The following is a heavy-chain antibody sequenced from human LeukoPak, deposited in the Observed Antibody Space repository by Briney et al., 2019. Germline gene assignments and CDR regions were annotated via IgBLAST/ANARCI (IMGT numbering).Heavy chain of an antibody. CDR1: GGSISSSSYY. D-gene: IGHD3-10*01. Sequence: PSETLSLTCTVSGGSISSSSYYWGWIRQPPGKGLEWIGSIYYSGSTYYNPSLKSRVTISVDTSKNQFSLKLSSVTAADTAVYYCAREIELWFGELRWFDPWGQGTLVTVSS. V-gene: IGHV4-39*07. J-gene: IGHJ5*02. CDR3: AREIELWFGELRWFDP. CDR2: IYYSGST.